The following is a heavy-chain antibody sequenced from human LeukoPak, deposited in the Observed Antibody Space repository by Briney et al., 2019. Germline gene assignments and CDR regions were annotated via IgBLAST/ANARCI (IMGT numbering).Heavy chain of an antibody. CDR3: AKRSGYTTGWFFDF. V-gene: IGHV3-23*01. Sequence: PGGSLRLSCAASGFTFSSFAMSWVRQSPEKGLEWVSTLSGSGGRKSYADSVKGRFTISRDNSKDTLFLQMDSLRAEDTAVFYCAKRSGYTTGWFFDFWGQGTLVTVSS. CDR1: GFTFSSFA. J-gene: IGHJ4*02. D-gene: IGHD6-19*01. CDR2: LSGSGGRK.